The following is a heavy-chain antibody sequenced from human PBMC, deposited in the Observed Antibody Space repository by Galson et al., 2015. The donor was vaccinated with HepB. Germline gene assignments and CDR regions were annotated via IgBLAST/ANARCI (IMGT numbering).Heavy chain of an antibody. V-gene: IGHV3-30*02. Sequence: SLRLSCAASGFTFSSHGMHWVRQAPGKGLEWVALIRYGGSKKYYEDSVKGRFTISRDNSKNTLYLQMNSLRAKDTAVYYCAKLGYGSGGSCYWPPELPDYLGQVTLVTVSS. CDR1: GFTFSSHG. D-gene: IGHD2-15*01. CDR2: IRYGGSKK. J-gene: IGHJ4*02. CDR3: AKLGYGSGGSCYWPPELPDY.